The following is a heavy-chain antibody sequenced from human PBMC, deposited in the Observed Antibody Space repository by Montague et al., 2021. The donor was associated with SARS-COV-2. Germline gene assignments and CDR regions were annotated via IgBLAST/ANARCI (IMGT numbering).Heavy chain of an antibody. D-gene: IGHD6-19*01. Sequence: SLRLSCAASGFTFSTYAIHWVHQAPGKGLEWVAIMSHDGNYEHYADSVKGRFTISRDSSKNTLHLQMNSLTAEDTAVYYCAVQPRDSSAWHPFDHWGQGTLVTVSS. J-gene: IGHJ4*02. CDR1: GFTFSTYA. CDR2: MSHDGNYE. V-gene: IGHV3-33*01. CDR3: AVQPRDSSAWHPFDH.